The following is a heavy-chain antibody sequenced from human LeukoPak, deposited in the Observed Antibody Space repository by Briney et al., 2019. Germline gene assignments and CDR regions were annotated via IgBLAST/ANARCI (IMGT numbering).Heavy chain of an antibody. Sequence: PGGSLRLSCAASGFTFSNAWMSWVRQAPGKGLEWVGRIKSKTDGGTTDYAAPVKGRFTISRDDSKNTLYLQMNSLKAEDTAVHYCTTDSGSYSQGFDYWGQGTLVTVSS. V-gene: IGHV3-15*01. D-gene: IGHD3-10*01. CDR2: IKSKTDGGTT. CDR3: TTDSGSYSQGFDY. CDR1: GFTFSNAW. J-gene: IGHJ4*02.